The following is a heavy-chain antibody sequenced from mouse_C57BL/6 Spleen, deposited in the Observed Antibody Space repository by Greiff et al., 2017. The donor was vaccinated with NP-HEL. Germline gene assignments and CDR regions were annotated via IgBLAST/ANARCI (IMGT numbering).Heavy chain of an antibody. CDR1: GYSITSGYY. V-gene: IGHV3-6*01. CDR3: ARMDDYDDYFDV. Sequence: VQLKESGPGLVKPSQSLSLPCSVTGYSITSGYYWNWIRQFPGNKLEWMGYISYDGSNNYNPSLKNRISITRDTSKNQFFLKLNSVTTEDTATYYCARMDDYDDYFDVWGTGTTVTVSS. J-gene: IGHJ1*03. CDR2: ISYDGSN. D-gene: IGHD2-4*01.